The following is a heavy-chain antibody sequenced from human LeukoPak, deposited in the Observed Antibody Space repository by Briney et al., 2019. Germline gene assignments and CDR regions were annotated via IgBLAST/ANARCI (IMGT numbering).Heavy chain of an antibody. D-gene: IGHD4-17*01. CDR3: AKVGEDYGDYGGYYYYYMDV. CDR2: IRYDGSNK. J-gene: IGHJ6*03. V-gene: IGHV3-30*02. CDR1: GFTLSTYG. Sequence: GGSLRLSCAVSGFTLSTYGMNWVRQAPGKGLEWVAFIRYDGSNKYYADSVKGRFTISRDNSKNTLYLKMNRLRAEDTAVYYCAKVGEDYGDYGGYYYYYMDVWGKGTTVTISS.